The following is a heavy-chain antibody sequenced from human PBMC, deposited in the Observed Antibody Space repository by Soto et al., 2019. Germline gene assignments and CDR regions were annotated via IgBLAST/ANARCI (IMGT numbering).Heavy chain of an antibody. D-gene: IGHD6-6*01. CDR2: ISSNGGST. CDR3: VKGLRSSSPVGYFDY. J-gene: IGHJ4*02. Sequence: GGSLRLSCSASGFTFSSYAMHWVRQAPGKGLEYVSAISSNGGSTYYADSVKGRFTISRDNSKNTLYLQMSSLRAEDTAVYYCVKGLRSSSPVGYFDYWGQGTLVTVSS. CDR1: GFTFSSYA. V-gene: IGHV3-64D*08.